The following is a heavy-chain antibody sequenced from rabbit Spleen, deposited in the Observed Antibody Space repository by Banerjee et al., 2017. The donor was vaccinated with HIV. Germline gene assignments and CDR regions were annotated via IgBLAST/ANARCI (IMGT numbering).Heavy chain of an antibody. CDR2: IHAGSSGIT. D-gene: IGHD4-2*01. CDR3: ARDAGGNTYFNL. Sequence: QSLEESGGDLVKPGASLTLTCTASGFSFSSSYWMSWVRQAPGKGLEWIACIHAGSSGITYYASWAKGRFTISKTSSTTVTLQMTSLTAADTATYFCARDAGGNTYFNLWGPGTLVTVS. J-gene: IGHJ4*01. CDR1: GFSFSSSYW. V-gene: IGHV1S40*01.